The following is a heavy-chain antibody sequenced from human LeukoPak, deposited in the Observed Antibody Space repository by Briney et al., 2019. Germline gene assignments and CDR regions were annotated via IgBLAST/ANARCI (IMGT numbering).Heavy chain of an antibody. D-gene: IGHD5-12*01. J-gene: IGHJ3*02. Sequence: SETLSLTCTVSGGSISSGDYYWSWIRQPPGKGLEWIGEINHSGSTNYNPSLKSRVTISVDTSKNQFSLKLSSVTAADTAVYYCARRKWPDAFDIWGQGTMVTVSS. CDR2: INHSGST. CDR1: GGSISSGDYY. CDR3: ARRKWPDAFDI. V-gene: IGHV4-30-4*01.